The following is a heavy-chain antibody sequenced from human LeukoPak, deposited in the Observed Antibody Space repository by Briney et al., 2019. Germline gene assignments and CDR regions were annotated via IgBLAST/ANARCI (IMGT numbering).Heavy chain of an antibody. Sequence: GASVKVSCKASGYTFTSCYIHWVRQAPGQGLEWMGIINPSGGSTSYAQKFQGRVTMTTDTSTSTVYMELSSLRSEDTAVYYCARADFGVHSWGQGTLVTVSS. CDR3: ARADFGVHS. V-gene: IGHV1-46*01. CDR2: INPSGGST. CDR1: GYTFTSCY. J-gene: IGHJ5*02. D-gene: IGHD4-17*01.